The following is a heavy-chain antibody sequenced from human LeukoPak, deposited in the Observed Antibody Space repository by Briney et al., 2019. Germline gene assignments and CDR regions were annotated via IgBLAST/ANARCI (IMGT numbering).Heavy chain of an antibody. Sequence: ASVKVSCKASGYTFTSYDINWVRQATGQGLEWMGWMNPNSGNTGYAQKFQGRVTMTRNTSISSAYMELSSLRSEDTAVYYCARHSSGWYGGNWFDPWGQGTLVTVSS. CDR3: ARHSSGWYGGNWFDP. CDR2: MNPNSGNT. D-gene: IGHD6-19*01. CDR1: GYTFTSYD. J-gene: IGHJ5*02. V-gene: IGHV1-8*01.